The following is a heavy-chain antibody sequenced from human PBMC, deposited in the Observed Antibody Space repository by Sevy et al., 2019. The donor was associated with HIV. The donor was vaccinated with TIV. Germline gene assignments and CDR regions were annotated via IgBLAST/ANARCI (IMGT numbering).Heavy chain of an antibody. CDR2: VSGYNGNT. CDR1: GYTFINYT. D-gene: IGHD4-4*01. V-gene: IGHV1-18*01. Sequence: ASVKVSCKDSGYTFINYTMSWVRQAPGQGLEWMGWVSGYNGNTNYAQKFQGRVTMTTDASTGTAYMELRSLRSDDTAVYYCAGDQRCRVVTLSHFDFWGQGTVVTVSS. J-gene: IGHJ4*02. CDR3: AGDQRCRVVTLSHFDF.